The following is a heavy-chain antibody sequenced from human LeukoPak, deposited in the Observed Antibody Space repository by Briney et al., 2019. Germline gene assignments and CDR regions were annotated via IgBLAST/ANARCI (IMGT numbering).Heavy chain of an antibody. CDR3: ARLGRITAAGYIDY. Sequence: GESLKISCKGSGYNFTTYWIGWVRQMPGKGLEWMGIIYPGDSDTRYSPSFQGQVTMSADKSISSAYLQWSSLKASDTAMYYCARLGRITAAGYIDYWGQGTLVTVSS. J-gene: IGHJ4*02. CDR2: IYPGDSDT. CDR1: GYNFTTYW. V-gene: IGHV5-51*01. D-gene: IGHD6-13*01.